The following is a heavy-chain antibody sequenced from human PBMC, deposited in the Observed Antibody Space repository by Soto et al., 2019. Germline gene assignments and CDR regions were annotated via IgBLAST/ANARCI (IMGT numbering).Heavy chain of an antibody. CDR3: GRDIGYSSRGGY. D-gene: IGHD6-13*01. CDR2: ISAYNGNT. Sequence: ASVKVSCKASGYTFTNFGISWVRQAPGQGLEWMGWISAYNGNTNYAQKLQGRVTMTTDTSTSTAYMELRSLRSDDTAVYYCGRDIGYSSRGGYWGQGTLVTVSS. CDR1: GYTFTNFG. V-gene: IGHV1-18*01. J-gene: IGHJ4*02.